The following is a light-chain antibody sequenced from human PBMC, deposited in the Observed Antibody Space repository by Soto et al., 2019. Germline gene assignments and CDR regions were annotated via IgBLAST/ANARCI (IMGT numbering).Light chain of an antibody. CDR1: QSVSSSY. V-gene: IGKV3-20*01. CDR2: DAS. CDR3: QQYGLPPT. J-gene: IGKJ1*01. Sequence: EIVLTQSPGTLSLSPGERATLSCRSSQSVSSSYLAWYQQKPGQAPRLLIYDASNRATGIPDRFSGSGSGTDFTLTISRLEPEDFAVYYCQQYGLPPTFGQGTKVEIK.